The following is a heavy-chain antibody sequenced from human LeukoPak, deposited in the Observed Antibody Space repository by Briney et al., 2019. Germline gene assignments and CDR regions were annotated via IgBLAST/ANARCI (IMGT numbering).Heavy chain of an antibody. CDR2: ISGSGGST. V-gene: IGHV3-23*01. D-gene: IGHD6-19*01. J-gene: IGHJ4*02. Sequence: GVSLRLSCAASGFIFTSYAMSWVRHIPGKGLEWVSAISGSGGSTYYADSVKGRFTISRDNSKNTLYLQMNSLRAEDTAVYYCAKDGGLVYSSGWYYFDYWAREPWSPSPQ. CDR1: GFIFTSYA. CDR3: AKDGGLVYSSGWYYFDY.